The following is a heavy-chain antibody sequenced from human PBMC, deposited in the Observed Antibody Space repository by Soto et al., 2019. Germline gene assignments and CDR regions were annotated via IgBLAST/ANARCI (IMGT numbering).Heavy chain of an antibody. J-gene: IGHJ6*02. D-gene: IGHD3-10*01. V-gene: IGHV3-30-3*01. CDR1: GFTFSSYA. Sequence: GGSLRLSCAASGFTFSSYAMHWVRQAPGKGLEWVAVISYDGSNKYYADSVKGRFTISRDNSKNTLYLQMNSLRAEDTAVYYCARAPYYYGSGSSLYYGMDVWGQGTTVTVSS. CDR3: ARAPYYYGSGSSLYYGMDV. CDR2: ISYDGSNK.